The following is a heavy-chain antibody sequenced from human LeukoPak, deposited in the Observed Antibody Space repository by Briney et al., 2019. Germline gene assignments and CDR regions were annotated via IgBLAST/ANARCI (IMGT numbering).Heavy chain of an antibody. V-gene: IGHV3-23*01. D-gene: IGHD5/OR15-5a*01. CDR3: AKSTTASWSDFDY. CDR1: GFTFSSYA. J-gene: IGHJ4*01. Sequence: GGSLRLSCAASGFTFSSYAMSWVRQAPGKGLEWVSAISGGGGTTYYADSVKGRFTISRDNSKNTLSLQMNGLRAEDTAVYYCAKSTTASWSDFDYWGHGTPVTVSP. CDR2: ISGGGGTT.